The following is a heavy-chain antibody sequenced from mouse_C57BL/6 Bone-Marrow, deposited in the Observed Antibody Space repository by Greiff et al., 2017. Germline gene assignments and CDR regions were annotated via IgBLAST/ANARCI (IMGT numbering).Heavy chain of an antibody. CDR3: ARLAGLESWFAY. Sequence: VQLQQSGPGLVQPSQSLSITCTVSGFSLTSYGVHWVRQSPGKGLEWLGVIWSGGSTDYNAAFISRLSISKDNSKSQVFFKMNSLQADDTAIYYCARLAGLESWFAYWGQGTLVTVSA. V-gene: IGHV2-2*01. D-gene: IGHD6-1*01. CDR2: IWSGGST. J-gene: IGHJ3*01. CDR1: GFSLTSYG.